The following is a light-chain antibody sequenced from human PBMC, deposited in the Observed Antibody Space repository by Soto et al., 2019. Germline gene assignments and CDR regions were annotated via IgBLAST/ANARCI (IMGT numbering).Light chain of an antibody. J-gene: IGKJ3*01. CDR3: QQSSSTPFT. V-gene: IGKV1-39*01. CDR1: QSMSSY. CDR2: AAS. Sequence: DIQMTQSPSSLSSSVGDRVTITCRASQSMSSYLNWYQQKPGKAPKLLIYAASSLQSGVPSRFSGSGSGTDFTLTISSLQPEDFATYYCQQSSSTPFTCGPGTKVDMK.